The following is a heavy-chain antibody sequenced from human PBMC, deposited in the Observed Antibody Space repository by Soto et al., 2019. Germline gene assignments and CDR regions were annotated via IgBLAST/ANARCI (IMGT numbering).Heavy chain of an antibody. V-gene: IGHV4-59*01. J-gene: IGHJ4*02. D-gene: IGHD3-16*01. CDR2: VFYGGT. CDR1: GGSMCSNY. Sequence: PSEPKSLTCSVSGGSMCSNYWSWIRQSPDKGLEWLGYVFYGGTDYNPSLGGRVSMSVETSKSQFSLKLTSVTVADTAVYYCASYRGALYFESWGPGILVTVSS. CDR3: ASYRGALYFES.